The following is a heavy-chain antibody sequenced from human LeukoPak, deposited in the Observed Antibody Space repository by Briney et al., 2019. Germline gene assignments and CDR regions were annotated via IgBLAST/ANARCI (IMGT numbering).Heavy chain of an antibody. J-gene: IGHJ4*02. CDR3: AKDQGSSGGDYFDY. CDR1: GFTFSSYA. V-gene: IGHV3-23*01. CDR2: ISGSGGST. Sequence: GGSLRLSCAASGFTFSSYAMSWVRQAPGKGREWVSAISGSGGSTYYGDSVKGRFTISRDNSKNTLCLQMNSLRAEETAVYYCAKDQGSSGGDYFDYWGQGTLVTVSS. D-gene: IGHD6-19*01.